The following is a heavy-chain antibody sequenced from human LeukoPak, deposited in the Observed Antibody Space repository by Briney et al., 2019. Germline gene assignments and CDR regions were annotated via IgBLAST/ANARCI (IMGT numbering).Heavy chain of an antibody. Sequence: GESLKISCKGSGYSFTSYWIGWVRQMPGKGLEWMGIIYPGDSDTRYSPSFQGQVTISADKSISTAYLQWSSLKASDTAMYCCASSSMVRGAAFLFDYWGQGTLVTVSS. V-gene: IGHV5-51*01. D-gene: IGHD3-10*01. J-gene: IGHJ4*02. CDR3: ASSSMVRGAAFLFDY. CDR2: IYPGDSDT. CDR1: GYSFTSYW.